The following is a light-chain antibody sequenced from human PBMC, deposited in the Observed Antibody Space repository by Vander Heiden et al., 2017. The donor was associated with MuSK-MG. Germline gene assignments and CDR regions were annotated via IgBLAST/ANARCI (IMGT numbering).Light chain of an antibody. J-gene: IGKJ2*01. V-gene: IGKV3-15*01. CDR2: GES. CDR3: QQDNNWPPYT. Sequence: EIVMTQSPATLSVSPGERATLSCRASQSVSSNLAWYQQKPGQAPRLLIYGESTRATGIPARFSGSGSGTEFTLTISSLQSEDFAVYYCQQDNNWPPYTFGQGTKLEIK. CDR1: QSVSSN.